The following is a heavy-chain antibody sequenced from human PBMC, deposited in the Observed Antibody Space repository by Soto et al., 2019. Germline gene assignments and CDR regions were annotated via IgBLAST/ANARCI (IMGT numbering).Heavy chain of an antibody. D-gene: IGHD3-9*01. V-gene: IGHV2-70*01. Sequence: ESGPTLVNPTQTLTLTCTFSGFSLSTSGMCVSWIRQPPGKALEWLALIDWDDDKYYSTFLKTRLTISKDTSKNQVVLTMTNMDPVDTATYYCARMRYDILTGYYTDYYYYYGMDVWGQGTTVTVSS. J-gene: IGHJ6*02. CDR2: IDWDDDK. CDR1: GFSLSTSGMC. CDR3: ARMRYDILTGYYTDYYYYYGMDV.